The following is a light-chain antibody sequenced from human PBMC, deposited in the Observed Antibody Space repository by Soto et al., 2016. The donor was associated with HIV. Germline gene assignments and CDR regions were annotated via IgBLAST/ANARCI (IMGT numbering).Light chain of an antibody. Sequence: DIQMTQSPSSLSASIGDRVTITCRASQDISDSLAWYQHQSGKAPKLLLYLASRLETGVPSRFSGSVSGTDYTLTITSLQPEDFAIYFCQQYYSIPQTFGQGTRVELK. CDR1: QDISDS. CDR2: LAS. CDR3: QQYYSIPQT. J-gene: IGKJ1*01. V-gene: IGKV1-NL1*01.